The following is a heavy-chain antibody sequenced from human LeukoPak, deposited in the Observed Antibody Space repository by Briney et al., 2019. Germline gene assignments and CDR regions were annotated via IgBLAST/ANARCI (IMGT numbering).Heavy chain of an antibody. V-gene: IGHV4-4*07. CDR3: ARVGGIVAAGLFDY. Sequence: SETLSLTCTVSGGSISSYYWGWIRQPAGKGLEWIGRIYNSGRTNYNPSLKSRLTISVDTSKNQFSLQLSFVTAADTAVYYCARVGGIVAAGLFDYWGQGTLVTVSS. J-gene: IGHJ4*02. D-gene: IGHD6-13*01. CDR1: GGSISSYY. CDR2: IYNSGRT.